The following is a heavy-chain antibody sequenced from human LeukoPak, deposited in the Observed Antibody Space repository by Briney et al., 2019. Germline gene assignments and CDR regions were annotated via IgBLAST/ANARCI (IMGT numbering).Heavy chain of an antibody. V-gene: IGHV4-34*01. D-gene: IGHD3-22*01. CDR3: ARSRITVIAPPLY. Sequence: PSETLSLTCAVYGGSFSGYYWSWIRQPPGKGLEWIGEINHSGSTNYNPSLKSRVTISVDTSKNQFSLKLSSVTAADTAVYYCARSRITVIAPPLYWGQGTLVTVSS. J-gene: IGHJ4*02. CDR1: GGSFSGYY. CDR2: INHSGST.